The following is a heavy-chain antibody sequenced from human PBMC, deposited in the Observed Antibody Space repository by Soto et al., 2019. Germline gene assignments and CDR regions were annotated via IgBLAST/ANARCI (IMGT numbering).Heavy chain of an antibody. CDR2: IYYSGST. V-gene: IGHV4-59*01. Sequence: SETLSLTCTVSGGSISSYYWSWIRQPPGKGLEWSGYIYYSGSTNYNPSLKSRVTISVDTSKNQFCLKLSSVTAAAPAVYYCARGGATTPVDYYYYGMDVWGQGTTVTVSS. CDR3: ARGGATTPVDYYYYGMDV. CDR1: GGSISSYY. J-gene: IGHJ6*02. D-gene: IGHD1-26*01.